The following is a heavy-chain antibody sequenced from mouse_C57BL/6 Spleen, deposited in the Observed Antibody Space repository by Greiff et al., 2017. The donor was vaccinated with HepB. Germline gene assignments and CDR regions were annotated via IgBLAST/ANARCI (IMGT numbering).Heavy chain of an antibody. CDR1: GFTFSSYA. V-gene: IGHV5-9-1*02. CDR3: TRDYGSSGYYAMDY. D-gene: IGHD1-1*01. J-gene: IGHJ4*01. CDR2: ISSGGDYI. Sequence: EVMLVESGEGLVKPGGSLKLSCAASGFTFSSYAMSWVRQTPEKRLEWVAYISSGGDYIYYADTVKGRFTISRDNARNTLYLQMSSLKSEDTAMYYCTRDYGSSGYYAMDYWGQGTSVTVSS.